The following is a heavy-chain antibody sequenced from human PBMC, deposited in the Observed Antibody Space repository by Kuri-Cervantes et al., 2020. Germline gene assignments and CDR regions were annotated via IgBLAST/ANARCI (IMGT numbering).Heavy chain of an antibody. J-gene: IGHJ4*02. CDR3: ARVEPRYGDFFDY. CDR2: ISFDGSIQ. V-gene: IGHV3-30-3*01. CDR1: GFTVSSNY. D-gene: IGHD4-17*01. Sequence: GGSLRLSCAASGFTVSSNYMSWVRQAPGKGLEWVTVISFDGSIQYYTDSVKGRFTISRDNSKNTLHLQMSSLRLEDTTVYFCARVEPRYGDFFDYWGQGTLVTVSS.